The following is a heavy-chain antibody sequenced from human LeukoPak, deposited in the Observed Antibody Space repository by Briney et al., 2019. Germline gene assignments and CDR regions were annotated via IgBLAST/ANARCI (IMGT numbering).Heavy chain of an antibody. CDR1: GYTFTSYA. J-gene: IGHJ6*03. CDR2: INTNTGNP. V-gene: IGHV7-4-1*02. D-gene: IGHD3-10*01. Sequence: ASVKVSCKASGYTFTSYAMNWVRQAPGQGLEWMGWINTNTGNPTYAQGFTGRFVFSLDTSVSTAYLQISSLKAEDTAVYYCARNGELDPYYYMDVWGKGTTVTVSS. CDR3: ARNGELDPYYYMDV.